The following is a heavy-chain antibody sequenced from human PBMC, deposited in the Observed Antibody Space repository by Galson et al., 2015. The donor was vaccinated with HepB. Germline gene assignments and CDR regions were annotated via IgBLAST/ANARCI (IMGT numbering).Heavy chain of an antibody. J-gene: IGHJ4*02. CDR1: GFTFRDYG. Sequence: SLRLYCAGSGFTFRDYGMNWIRQAPGKGLEWIGFIRSKTYGETAEYAASVKGRFSISRDDSKSIAYLQMNALTTEDTAVYYCTRDLCSDGDCYFDYWGQGTLVTVSS. CDR2: IRSKTYGETA. D-gene: IGHD2-15*01. V-gene: IGHV3-49*03. CDR3: TRDLCSDGDCYFDY.